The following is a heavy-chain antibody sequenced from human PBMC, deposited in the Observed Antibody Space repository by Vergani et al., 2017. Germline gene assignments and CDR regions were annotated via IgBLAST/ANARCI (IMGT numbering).Heavy chain of an antibody. V-gene: IGHV1-69*06. J-gene: IGHJ3*02. CDR3: SRDRASSSDSFDI. CDR1: GGTFSSYA. Sequence: QVKLVQSGAEVKKPGSSVQVSCKASGGTFSSYASSWVREAPGQGLEWMGGIIPIFGTANYAQKFQGRVTITADKSTSPAYMELRILRSEDTAVYYCSRDRASSSDSFDIWGQGTMGTVSS. D-gene: IGHD6-13*01. CDR2: IIPIFGTA.